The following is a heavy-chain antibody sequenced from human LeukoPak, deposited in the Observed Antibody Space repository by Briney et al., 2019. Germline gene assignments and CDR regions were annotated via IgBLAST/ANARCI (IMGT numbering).Heavy chain of an antibody. CDR3: ARVKSGITMVRGVIGFYFDY. V-gene: IGHV4-31*11. CDR1: GGSFSGYY. D-gene: IGHD3-10*01. CDR2: IYYSGST. Sequence: SETLSLTCAVYGGSFSGYYWSWIRQHPGKGLEWIGYIYYSGSTHYNPSLKSRVTISVDTSKNQFSLKLSSVTAADTAVYYCARVKSGITMVRGVIGFYFDYWGQGTLVTVSS. J-gene: IGHJ4*02.